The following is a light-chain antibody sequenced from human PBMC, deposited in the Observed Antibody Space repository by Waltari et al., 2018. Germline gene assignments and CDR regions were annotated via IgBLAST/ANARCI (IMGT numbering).Light chain of an antibody. V-gene: IGKV1-5*03. CDR2: KAS. Sequence: DIQMTQSTSTLSASVGDRVTLTCRASPSISNWLAWYQQKPGTAPNLLIYKASSLGRGVPSRFSGSGSGTEFTLTISSLQPDDLGTYYCQQYNTYSTFGQGTKLEIK. CDR3: QQYNTYST. J-gene: IGKJ2*01. CDR1: PSISNW.